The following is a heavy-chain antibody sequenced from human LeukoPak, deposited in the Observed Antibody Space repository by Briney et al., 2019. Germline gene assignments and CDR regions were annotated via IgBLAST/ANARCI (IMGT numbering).Heavy chain of an antibody. CDR3: ASDGGNHNFNY. CDR2: IILNGGAT. V-gene: IGHV1-2*06. Sequence: ASVKVSCEASGFTFTDYYLHWLRQAPGQGLEWMGRIILNGGATNYAQKFHGRVTLTSDTSISTAYMELSRQTSDDTAVYYCASDGGNHNFNYWGQGTLVTVSS. J-gene: IGHJ4*02. CDR1: GFTFTDYY. D-gene: IGHD1-14*01.